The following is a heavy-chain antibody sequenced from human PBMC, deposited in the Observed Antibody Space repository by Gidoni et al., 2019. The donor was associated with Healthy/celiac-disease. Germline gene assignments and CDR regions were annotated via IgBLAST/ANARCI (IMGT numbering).Heavy chain of an antibody. CDR1: SYG. CDR3: AKESGYCSGGSCYYGMDV. V-gene: IGHV3-30*18. CDR2: ISYDGSNK. Sequence: SYGMHWVRQAPGKGLEWVAVISYDGSNKYYADSVKGRFTISRDNSKNTLYLQMNSLRAEDTAVYYCAKESGYCSGGSCYYGMDVWGQGTTVTVSS. J-gene: IGHJ6*02. D-gene: IGHD2-15*01.